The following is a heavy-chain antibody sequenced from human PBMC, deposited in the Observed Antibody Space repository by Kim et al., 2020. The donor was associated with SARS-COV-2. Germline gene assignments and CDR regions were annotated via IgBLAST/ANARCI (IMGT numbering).Heavy chain of an antibody. CDR1: GGSISSYY. J-gene: IGHJ4*02. Sequence: SETLSLTCTVSGGSISSYYWSWIRQPPGKGLEWIGYIYYSGSTNYNPSLKSRVTISVDTSKNQFSLKLSSVTAADTAVYYCARGIFGVVMTEYYFDYWGQGTLVTVSS. V-gene: IGHV4-59*01. CDR2: IYYSGST. CDR3: ARGIFGVVMTEYYFDY. D-gene: IGHD3-3*01.